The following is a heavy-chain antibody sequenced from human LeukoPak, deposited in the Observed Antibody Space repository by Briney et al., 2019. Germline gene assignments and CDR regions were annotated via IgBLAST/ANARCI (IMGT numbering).Heavy chain of an antibody. D-gene: IGHD3-22*01. CDR1: GYSISSGYY. CDR3: ARETYYSDSSGLIPFDY. CDR2: MYHSGST. V-gene: IGHV4-38-2*02. Sequence: PSETLSLTCTVSGYSISSGYYWGWIRQPPGKGLEWIGSMYHSGSTYYNPSLKSRVTISVDTSKNQFSLKLSSVTAADPAVYYCARETYYSDSSGLIPFDYCGQGTLVTASS. J-gene: IGHJ4*02.